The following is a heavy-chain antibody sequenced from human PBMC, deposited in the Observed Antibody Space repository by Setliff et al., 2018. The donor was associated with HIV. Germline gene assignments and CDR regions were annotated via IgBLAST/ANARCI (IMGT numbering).Heavy chain of an antibody. J-gene: IGHJ4*02. V-gene: IGHV1-69*13. CDR2: IIPIFGTA. CDR1: GGTFSSYA. D-gene: IGHD3-22*01. Sequence: SVKVSCKASGGTFSSYAISWVRQAPGQGLAWMGGIIPIFGTANYAQKFQGRVTITADESTSTAYMELSSLRSEDTAVYYCARHASTWYYESSGPPFDYWGQGTLVTVSS. CDR3: ARHASTWYYESSGPPFDY.